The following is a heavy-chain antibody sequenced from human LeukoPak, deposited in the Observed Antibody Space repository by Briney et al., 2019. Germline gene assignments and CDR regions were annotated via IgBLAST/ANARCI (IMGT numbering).Heavy chain of an antibody. V-gene: IGHV3-53*01. J-gene: IGHJ4*02. CDR2: IYSGGST. CDR1: GFTVSSNY. Sequence: PGGSLRLSCAASGFTVSSNYMSWVRQAPGKGLEWVSVIYSGGSTYYADSVKGRFTISRDNSKNTLYLQMNSLRAEDTAVYYCARAPYSSSWALDYWGQGTLVTVSS. D-gene: IGHD6-13*01. CDR3: ARAPYSSSWALDY.